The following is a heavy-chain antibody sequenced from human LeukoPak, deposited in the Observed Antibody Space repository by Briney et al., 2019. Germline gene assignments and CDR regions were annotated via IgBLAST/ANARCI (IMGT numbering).Heavy chain of an antibody. D-gene: IGHD1-1*01. CDR3: AREVMYNFDY. CDR1: GFTFSNAW. V-gene: IGHV3-15*01. J-gene: IGHJ4*02. CDR2: IQSKTDGGTT. Sequence: PGGSLRLSCAASGFTFSNAWMSWARQAPGKGLEWVGRIQSKTDGGTTDYAAPVKGRFTISRDDSKNTLYLQMSSLKTEDTAVYYCAREVMYNFDYWGQGTLVTVSS.